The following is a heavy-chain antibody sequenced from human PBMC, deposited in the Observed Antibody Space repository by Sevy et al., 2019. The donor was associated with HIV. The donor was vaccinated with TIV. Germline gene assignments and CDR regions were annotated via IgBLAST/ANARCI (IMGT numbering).Heavy chain of an antibody. V-gene: IGHV1-24*01. CDR2: FDPEDDET. D-gene: IGHD3-22*01. CDR1: GYTLTEFS. J-gene: IGHJ4*02. CDR3: ATTKDYYESSGYPFDY. Sequence: VKVSCKVSGYTLTEFSMHWVRQAPGKGLEWMATFDPEDDETIYAQKFQGRVTMAEDTSTDTVYMELSSLRSEDTAVYYCATTKDYYESSGYPFDYWGQGTLVTVSS.